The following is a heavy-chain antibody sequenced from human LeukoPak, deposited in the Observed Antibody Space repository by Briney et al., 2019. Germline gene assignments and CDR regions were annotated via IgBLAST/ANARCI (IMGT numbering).Heavy chain of an antibody. CDR1: GFTFSRYW. D-gene: IGHD1/OR15-1a*01. J-gene: IGHJ6*03. CDR2: IRTDGTIT. CDR3: AREGTGSYMDV. V-gene: IGHV3-74*01. Sequence: GGSLRLSCAASGFTFSRYWMHWVRQAPGKGLVWVSRIRTDGTITTYADSVKGRFSISRDNAKNTLYLQVNSLRVEDTAVYYCAREGTGSYMDVWGKGTTVTVSS.